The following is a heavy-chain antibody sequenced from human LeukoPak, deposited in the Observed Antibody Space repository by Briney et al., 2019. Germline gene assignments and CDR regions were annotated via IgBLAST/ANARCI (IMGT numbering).Heavy chain of an antibody. CDR2: ISSNGGST. J-gene: IGHJ4*02. Sequence: PGGSLRLSCSASGFTFSGYAMHWVRQAPGKGLEYVSAISSNGGSTYYADSVKGRFTISRDNSKNTLYLQMSSLRAEDTAVYYCVGGIAVAGTDYWGQGTLVTVSS. CDR3: VGGIAVAGTDY. CDR1: GFTFSGYA. D-gene: IGHD6-19*01. V-gene: IGHV3-64D*06.